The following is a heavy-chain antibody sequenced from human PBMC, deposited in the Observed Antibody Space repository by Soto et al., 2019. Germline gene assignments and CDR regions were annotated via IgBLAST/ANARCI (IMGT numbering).Heavy chain of an antibody. CDR3: GRGGSEHAMDV. V-gene: IGHV3-74*01. Sequence: GGSLRLSCAAYGYTFSSYWIHWVRQAPGKGLVWVSRVNNDGSGTAYADSVEGRFTISRDNAKNTVYLQLNGLRAEDTAVYYCGRGGSEHAMDVWGQGTTVTVSS. CDR1: GYTFSSYW. J-gene: IGHJ6*02. CDR2: VNNDGSGT.